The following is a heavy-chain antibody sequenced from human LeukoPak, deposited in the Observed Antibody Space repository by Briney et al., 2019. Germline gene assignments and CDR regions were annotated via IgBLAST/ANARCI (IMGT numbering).Heavy chain of an antibody. D-gene: IGHD4-23*01. CDR1: GFTFGTYE. V-gene: IGHV3-48*03. Sequence: GGSLRLSCAASGFTFGTYEMNWVRQAPGKGLEWVSYISISGSTIYYADSVKGRFTISRDNAKNSLYLQMNSLRAGDTAVYYCARVHYFYGGNSEVYFDYWGQGILVTVSS. CDR2: ISISGSTI. CDR3: ARVHYFYGGNSEVYFDY. J-gene: IGHJ4*02.